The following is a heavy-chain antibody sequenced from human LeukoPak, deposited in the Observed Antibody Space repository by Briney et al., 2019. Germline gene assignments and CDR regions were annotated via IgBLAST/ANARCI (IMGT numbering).Heavy chain of an antibody. D-gene: IGHD6-13*01. CDR2: IYHSGST. V-gene: IGHV4-38-2*02. CDR1: GYSISSGYY. CDR3: ATPGYSSSWYLPYYYYGMDV. Sequence: PSETLSLTCTVSGYSISSGYYWGWIRQPPGKGLEWIGSIYHSGSTYYYPSLKSRVTISVDTSKNQFSLKLSSVTAADTAVYYCATPGYSSSWYLPYYYYGMDVWGQGTTVTVSS. J-gene: IGHJ6*02.